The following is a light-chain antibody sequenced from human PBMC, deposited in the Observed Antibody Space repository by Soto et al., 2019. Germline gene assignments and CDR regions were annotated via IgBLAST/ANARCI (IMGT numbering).Light chain of an antibody. CDR2: GNS. CDR1: SSNIGAGYD. Sequence: QSALPQTPSVSGTPGQTVTISCSGSSSNIGAGYDVHWYQQLPGTAPKLLIYGNSNRPSGVPDRFSGSKSGTSASLAITGLQAEDEADYYCQSYDSSLSGWVFGGGTKLTVL. V-gene: IGLV1-40*01. CDR3: QSYDSSLSGWV. J-gene: IGLJ3*02.